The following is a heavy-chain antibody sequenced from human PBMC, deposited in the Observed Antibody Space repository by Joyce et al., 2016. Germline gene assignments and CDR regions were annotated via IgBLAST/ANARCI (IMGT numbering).Heavy chain of an antibody. V-gene: IGHV4-61*01. CDR2: IDYSGST. Sequence: QVQLQESGPGLVKPSETLTLTCTVSGDSISSGSFYWNWIRQPPGKGLEWIGHIDYSGSTNYSPSFKSRLTMSVDTPRRQFSLKLSSVTAADTAVYYCAAYRGSSYYRHYYTMDVWGPGATVTVSS. CDR1: GDSISSGSFY. CDR3: AAYRGSSYYRHYYTMDV. D-gene: IGHD3-10*01. J-gene: IGHJ6*02.